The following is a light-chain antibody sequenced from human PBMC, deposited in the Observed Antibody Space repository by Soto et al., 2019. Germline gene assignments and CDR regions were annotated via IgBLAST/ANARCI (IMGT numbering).Light chain of an antibody. CDR1: QTISSY. J-gene: IGKJ1*01. Sequence: DIQMTQSPASLSASVGDRVTITCRASQTISSYLNWYQQKAGAAPKLLIYSASTLQNGVPSRFSGTESGTEFTLTISSLRPDDFATYYCQQYNDYSAWTFGQGTKVEIK. V-gene: IGKV1-39*01. CDR3: QQYNDYSAWT. CDR2: SAS.